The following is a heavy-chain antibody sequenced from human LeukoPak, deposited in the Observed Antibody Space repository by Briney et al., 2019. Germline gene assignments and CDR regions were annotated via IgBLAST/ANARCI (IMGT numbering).Heavy chain of an antibody. CDR3: ARDRGDSSGYYFGY. J-gene: IGHJ4*02. CDR2: IYHSGST. Sequence: PSETLSLTCTVSGYSISSGYYWGWIRQPPGKGLEWIGSIYHSGSTYYNPSLKSRVTISVDTSKNQFSLKLSSVTAADTAVYYCARDRGDSSGYYFGYWGQGTLVTVSS. D-gene: IGHD3-22*01. CDR1: GYSISSGYY. V-gene: IGHV4-38-2*02.